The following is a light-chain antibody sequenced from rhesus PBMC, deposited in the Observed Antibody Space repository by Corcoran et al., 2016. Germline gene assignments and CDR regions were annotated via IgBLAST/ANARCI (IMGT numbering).Light chain of an antibody. Sequence: DIQMTQSPSSLSASVGDTVTITCRASQSISSWLDWYQQKHGKAPYLLIYKASSLQSGVSSRFSGSGSGTDFTLTISSLQPEDFATYYCLQYSSSPYSFGQGTKVEIK. CDR1: QSISSW. J-gene: IGKJ2*01. CDR2: KAS. CDR3: LQYSSSPYS. V-gene: IGKV1-22*01.